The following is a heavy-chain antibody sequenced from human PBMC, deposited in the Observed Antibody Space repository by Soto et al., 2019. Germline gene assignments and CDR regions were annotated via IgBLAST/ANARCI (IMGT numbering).Heavy chain of an antibody. CDR3: ARGFIRFLEWSYGMDV. J-gene: IGHJ6*02. CDR1: GFTFSSYS. V-gene: IGHV3-21*01. CDR2: ISSSSSYI. D-gene: IGHD3-3*01. Sequence: PGGSLRLSCAASGFTFSSYSMNWVRQAPGKGLEWVSSISSSSSYIYYADSVKGRFTISRDNAKNSLYLQMNSLRAEDTAVYYCARGFIRFLEWSYGMDVWGQGTTVTVYS.